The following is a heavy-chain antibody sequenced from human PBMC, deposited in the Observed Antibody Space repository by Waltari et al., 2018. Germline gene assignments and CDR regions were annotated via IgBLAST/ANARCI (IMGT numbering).Heavy chain of an antibody. J-gene: IGHJ4*02. CDR2: IYHSGST. CDR1: GYSISSGYY. CDR3: ATPLTPGLELRWGFDY. Sequence: QVQLQESGPGLVKPSETLSLTCAVSGYSISSGYYWGWIRQPPGKGLEWIGSIYHSGSTYYNPSLKSRVTISVDTSKNQFSLKLSSVTAADTAVYYCATPLTPGLELRWGFDYWGQGTLVTVSS. D-gene: IGHD1-7*01. V-gene: IGHV4-38-2*01.